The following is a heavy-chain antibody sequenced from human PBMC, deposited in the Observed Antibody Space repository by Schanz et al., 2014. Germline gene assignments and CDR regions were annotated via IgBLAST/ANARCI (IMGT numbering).Heavy chain of an antibody. CDR3: ARSGSSNWYFFDY. Sequence: QVQLVQSGAEVKKPGASVKVSCKASGYTFISYGIKWVRQAPGQGLEWMGWINPNSGDTNYAQKFQGWVTMTRDTSISTAYMEVSSLRSEDTAVYYCARSGSSNWYFFDYWGQGTLVTVSS. D-gene: IGHD6-13*01. CDR2: INPNSGDT. V-gene: IGHV1-2*04. CDR1: GYTFISYG. J-gene: IGHJ4*02.